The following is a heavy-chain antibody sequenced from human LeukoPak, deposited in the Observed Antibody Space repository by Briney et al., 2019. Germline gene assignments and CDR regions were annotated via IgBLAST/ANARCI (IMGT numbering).Heavy chain of an antibody. J-gene: IGHJ4*02. CDR1: GFTFRSYG. D-gene: IGHD1-26*01. V-gene: IGHV3-30*18. Sequence: PGGSLRLSCAASGFTFRSYGMHWVRQAPGKGLEWVAVISYDGSNKYYADSVKGRFTISRDNSKNTLYLQMNSLRAEDTAVYYCAKPGKVGATSYFDYWGQGTLVTVSS. CDR2: ISYDGSNK. CDR3: AKPGKVGATSYFDY.